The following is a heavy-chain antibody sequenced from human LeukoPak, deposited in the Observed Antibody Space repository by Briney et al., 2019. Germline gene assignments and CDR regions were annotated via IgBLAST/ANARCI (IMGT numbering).Heavy chain of an antibody. V-gene: IGHV5-51*01. Sequence: PGESLKISCKGSGYSFTNYWIGWVRQMPGKGLEWMGIIYPGDSDTRYSPSFQGQVTISADKSIRTAYLQWGSLKASDTAMYYCAIALWDMGAFDYWGQGTLVTVSS. J-gene: IGHJ4*02. CDR1: GYSFTNYW. CDR3: AIALWDMGAFDY. CDR2: IYPGDSDT. D-gene: IGHD1-26*01.